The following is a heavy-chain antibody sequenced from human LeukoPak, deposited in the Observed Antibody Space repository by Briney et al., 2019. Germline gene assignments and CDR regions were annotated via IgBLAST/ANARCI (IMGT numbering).Heavy chain of an antibody. J-gene: IGHJ4*02. CDR2: ISSSSSTI. CDR3: ARDADIVLMVYAHFDY. D-gene: IGHD2-8*01. CDR1: GFTFSSYS. Sequence: GGSLRLSCAASGFTFSSYSMNWVRQAPGKGLEWVSYISSSSSTIYYADSVKGRFTISRDNAKNSLYLQMNSLRAEDTAVYYCARDADIVLMVYAHFDYWGQGTLVTVSS. V-gene: IGHV3-48*01.